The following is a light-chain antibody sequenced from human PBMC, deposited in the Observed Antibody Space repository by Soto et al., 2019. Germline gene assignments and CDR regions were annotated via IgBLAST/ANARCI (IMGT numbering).Light chain of an antibody. Sequence: QSVLTQPPSASGTPGQRVTISCSGSRSNIGSNTVNWYQQLPGSAPKLLIYSNNQRSSGVPDRFSGSKSGTSASLAISGLQSEDEADYYCAAWDDSLNGFYVFGTGTKLTVL. J-gene: IGLJ1*01. V-gene: IGLV1-44*01. CDR2: SNN. CDR1: RSNIGSNT. CDR3: AAWDDSLNGFYV.